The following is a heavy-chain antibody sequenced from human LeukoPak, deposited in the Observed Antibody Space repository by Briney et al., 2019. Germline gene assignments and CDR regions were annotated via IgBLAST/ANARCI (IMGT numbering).Heavy chain of an antibody. CDR2: ISGHNGHT. Sequence: ASVKVSCKASGYTFTTYGISWVRQAPGQGLEWMGWISGHNGHTNYAQKVLGRVTMTTDTSTSTAYMELRSLRSDDTAVYYCARAKGPLIMVRGVIGENWFDPWGQGTLVTVSS. CDR1: GYTFTTYG. CDR3: ARAKGPLIMVRGVIGENWFDP. J-gene: IGHJ5*02. V-gene: IGHV1-18*01. D-gene: IGHD3-10*01.